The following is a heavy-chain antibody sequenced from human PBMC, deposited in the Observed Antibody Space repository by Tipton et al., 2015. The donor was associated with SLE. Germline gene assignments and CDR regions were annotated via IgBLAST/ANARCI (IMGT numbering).Heavy chain of an antibody. CDR3: ARGGVGGYDYFDH. Sequence: TLSLTCIVSGDPISSSTYYWGWIRQPPGKGLEWIGHMYYSGYTYYNPSLESRVTISVDTSKNHLSLKLSSVTAADTAVYYCARGGVGGYDYFDHWGQGTLVTVSS. CDR2: MYYSGYT. V-gene: IGHV4-39*07. D-gene: IGHD5-12*01. J-gene: IGHJ4*02. CDR1: GDPISSSTYY.